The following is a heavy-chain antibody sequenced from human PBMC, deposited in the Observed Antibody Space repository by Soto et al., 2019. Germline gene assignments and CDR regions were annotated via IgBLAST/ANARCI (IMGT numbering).Heavy chain of an antibody. CDR1: GFTFSSYA. V-gene: IGHV3-23*01. J-gene: IGHJ6*02. CDR3: ATGRIAARRRSSYGMDV. D-gene: IGHD6-6*01. CDR2: ISGSGGST. Sequence: GGSLRLSCAASGFTFSSYAMSWVRQAPGKXLEWVSAISGSGGSTYYADSVKGRFTISRDNSKNTLYLQMNSLRAEDTAVYYCATGRIAARRRSSYGMDVWGQGTTVTVSS.